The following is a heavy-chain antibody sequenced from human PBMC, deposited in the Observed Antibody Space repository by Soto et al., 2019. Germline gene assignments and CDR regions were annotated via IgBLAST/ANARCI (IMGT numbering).Heavy chain of an antibody. CDR2: ISYDGSNK. CDR3: AKDLMSLGVRLCELLGLYD. CDR1: GFPFSSYG. D-gene: IGHD1-26*01. V-gene: IGHV3-30*18. Sequence: PGGSLRLSCAASGFPFSSYGMHWVRQAPGKGLEWVAVISYDGSNKYYADSVKGRFTISGEKSKNTLYLQMNSLRAEDTAVYYCAKDLMSLGVRLCELLGLYDWGQGT. J-gene: IGHJ4*02.